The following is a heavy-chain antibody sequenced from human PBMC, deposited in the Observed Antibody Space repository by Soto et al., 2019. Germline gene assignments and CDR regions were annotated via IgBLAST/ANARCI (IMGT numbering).Heavy chain of an antibody. D-gene: IGHD2-21*02. V-gene: IGHV4-39*01. Sequence: PSETLSLTCTVSGGSITSGSYYWGWIRQPPGKGLEWIGTVHYSGKSFYNPSLKSRVTMSVDTSKNQFSLNLSSVTAADTAVYYCVRRHGLTVDAYYWGQGTLVTVSS. CDR1: GGSITSGSYY. CDR3: VRRHGLTVDAYY. J-gene: IGHJ4*02. CDR2: VHYSGKS.